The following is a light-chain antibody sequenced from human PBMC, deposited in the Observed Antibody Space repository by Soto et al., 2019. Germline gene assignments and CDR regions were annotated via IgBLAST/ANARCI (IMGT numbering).Light chain of an antibody. CDR3: SSYTSSSTYV. J-gene: IGLJ1*01. CDR1: SSDVGGYNY. CDR2: EVS. Sequence: QSALTQPASVSGSPGQSITISCTGTSSDVGGYNYVSWYQQHAGKAPKLMIYEVSNRPSGVSNRFSGSKSDNTASLTISGLQAEDEADYYCSSYTSSSTYVFGTGTKVTVL. V-gene: IGLV2-14*01.